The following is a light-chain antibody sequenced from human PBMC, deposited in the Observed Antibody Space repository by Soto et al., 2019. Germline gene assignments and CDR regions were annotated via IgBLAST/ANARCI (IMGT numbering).Light chain of an antibody. CDR3: CSYAGSSIPYV. V-gene: IGLV2-23*01. CDR1: SSDVGSYNL. J-gene: IGLJ1*01. CDR2: EGS. Sequence: QSALTQPASVSGSPGQSITISCTGTSSDVGSYNLVSWYQQHPGKAPKLMIYEGSKRPSGVSNRFSGSKSGNTASLTISGLRAEDEADYYCCSYAGSSIPYVFGTGTKVTVL.